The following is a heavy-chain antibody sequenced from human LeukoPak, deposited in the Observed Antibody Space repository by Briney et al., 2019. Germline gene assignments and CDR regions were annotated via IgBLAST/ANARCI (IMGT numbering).Heavy chain of an antibody. CDR1: GNNFRKHW. V-gene: IGHV5-51*01. J-gene: IGHJ4*02. D-gene: IGHD6-25*01. CDR2: IYPGDSDT. Sequence: GESLKISCKSSGNNFRKHWIAWVRQMPGKGLELMGYIYPGDSDTRYSPSFQGHVTISADTSISTAYLQWSSVKASDTAMYYCATLRDGYHLYDYWGQGALVTVSS. CDR3: ATLRDGYHLYDY.